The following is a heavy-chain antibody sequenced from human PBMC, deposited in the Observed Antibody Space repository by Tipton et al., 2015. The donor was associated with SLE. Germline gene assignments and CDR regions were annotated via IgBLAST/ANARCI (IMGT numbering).Heavy chain of an antibody. CDR3: AKDGGSYHYYGMDV. Sequence: QVQLVQSGGEVKKAGESLKISCKGFGYSFPDYWIGWVRQMPGKGLEWVAVIWYDGSNKYYADSVKGRFTISRDNSKNTLYLQMNSLRAEDTVVYYCAKDGGSYHYYGMDVWGQGTTVTVSS. D-gene: IGHD1-26*01. V-gene: IGHV3-30*02. CDR1: GYSFPDYW. J-gene: IGHJ6*02. CDR2: IWYDGSNK.